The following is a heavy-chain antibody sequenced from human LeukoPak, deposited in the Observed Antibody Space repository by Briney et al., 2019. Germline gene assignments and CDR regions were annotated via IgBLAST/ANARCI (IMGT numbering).Heavy chain of an antibody. CDR1: GFTFDDYA. CDR2: VNWNSGSI. D-gene: IGHD3-10*01. J-gene: IGHJ4*02. CDR3: AKDGSTSGLLRHFHS. V-gene: IGHV3-9*01. Sequence: GGSLRLSCAASGFTFDDYAMHWVRQAPGKGLEWVSGVNWNSGSIDYADSVKGRFTMSRDNAKNSLYLQMNSLRVEDTAMYYCAKDGSTSGLLRHFHSWGQGTLVTVSS.